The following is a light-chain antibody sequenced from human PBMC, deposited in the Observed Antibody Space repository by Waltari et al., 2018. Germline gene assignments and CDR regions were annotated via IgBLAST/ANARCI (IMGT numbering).Light chain of an antibody. Sequence: SYELAQPLSVSVVLGQLARITCGGDNIGGKYVFWFQKKPDQAPVLVIYEDKQRPSGIPERFAGSNSGNTATLTIDGAQVRDEADYYCQVWDNSHVFFGGGTRLTVL. CDR2: EDK. CDR3: QVWDNSHVF. CDR1: NIGGKY. J-gene: IGLJ7*01. V-gene: IGLV3-9*01.